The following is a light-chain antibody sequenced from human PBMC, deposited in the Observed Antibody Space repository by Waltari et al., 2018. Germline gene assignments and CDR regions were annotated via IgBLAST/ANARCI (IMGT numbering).Light chain of an antibody. V-gene: IGKV3-11*01. Sequence: IVLTQSPATLSLSPGDRATLSCRASQSVSSYLAWYQQKPGQAPRLLIYDASNRATGIPARFSGSGSETDFTLTISSLEPEDFAVYYCQQRSNWHTFGQGTKLEIK. J-gene: IGKJ2*01. CDR3: QQRSNWHT. CDR1: QSVSSY. CDR2: DAS.